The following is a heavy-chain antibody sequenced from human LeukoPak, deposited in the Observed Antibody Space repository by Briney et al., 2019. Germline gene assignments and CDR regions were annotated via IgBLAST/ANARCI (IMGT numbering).Heavy chain of an antibody. CDR1: GGSISSSSYY. D-gene: IGHD4/OR15-4a*01. J-gene: IGHJ4*02. V-gene: IGHV4-39*07. CDR2: IYYSGST. CDR3: ARLKGYYFDY. Sequence: SETQSLTCTVSGGSISSSSYYWGWIRQPPGKGLEWIGSIYYSGSTYYNPSLKSRVTISVDTSKNQFSLKLSSVTAADTALYYCARLKGYYFDYWGQGTLVTVSS.